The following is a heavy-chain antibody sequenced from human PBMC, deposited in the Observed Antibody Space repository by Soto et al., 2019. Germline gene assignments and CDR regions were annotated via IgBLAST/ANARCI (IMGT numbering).Heavy chain of an antibody. D-gene: IGHD6-13*01. CDR3: VRRHVSATGIDWFDP. CDR1: GYTFTSYG. J-gene: IGHJ5*02. CDR2: INAANGDT. V-gene: IGHV1-3*01. Sequence: ASLKVSCKSSGYTFTSYGIHWVRQAPGQRLEWMGWINAANGDTKYSPKFQGRVTITRDTSASTAYMELSSLRSEDTAVYYCVRRHVSATGIDWFDPWGQGTLVNVSS.